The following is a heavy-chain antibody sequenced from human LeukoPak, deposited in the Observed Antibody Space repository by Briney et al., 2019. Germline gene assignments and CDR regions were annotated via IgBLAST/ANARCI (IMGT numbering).Heavy chain of an antibody. CDR3: ARDHRRGSTGYDMPAD. CDR2: LNPRSGAT. CDR1: GYTFVGYY. J-gene: IGHJ4*02. Sequence: GASVKVSCKASGYTFVGYYLYWVRQAPGQGLEWMGWLNPRSGATNYAQKFQARVTMARDTSINTAYMELSRLRSDDTAVYYCARDHRRGSTGYDMPADWGQGTLVTVSS. V-gene: IGHV1-2*02. D-gene: IGHD5-12*01.